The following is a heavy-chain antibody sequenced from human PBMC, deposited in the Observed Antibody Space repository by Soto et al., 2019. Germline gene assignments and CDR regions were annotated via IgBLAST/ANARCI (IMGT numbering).Heavy chain of an antibody. CDR2: IKQDGSEK. J-gene: IGHJ4*02. CDR3: ARGGWYSRVLKGTPYFDY. D-gene: IGHD6-13*01. CDR1: GFTFSNYW. V-gene: IGHV3-7*04. Sequence: EVQLVESGGGLVQPGGSLRLSCAASGFTFSNYWMSWVRQAPGKGLEWVANIKQDGSEKYYVDSVKGQFTISRDNANNALYLQMNGLRAEDTAVYYCARGGWYSRVLKGTPYFDYWGQGTLVTVSS.